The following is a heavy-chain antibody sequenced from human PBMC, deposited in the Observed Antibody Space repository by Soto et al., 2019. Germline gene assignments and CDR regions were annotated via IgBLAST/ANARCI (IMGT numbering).Heavy chain of an antibody. J-gene: IGHJ6*02. Sequence: GASVKVSCKASGYTFTSDAMHWVRQAPGQRLEWMGWINAGNGYTKYSQKFQGRVTITRDTSASTLYMELSSLISEDTAVYYCARGRFPADSNYRYGMDVWGQGTTVTVSS. V-gene: IGHV1-3*01. CDR2: INAGNGYT. D-gene: IGHD5-18*01. CDR1: GYTFTSDA. CDR3: ARGRFPADSNYRYGMDV.